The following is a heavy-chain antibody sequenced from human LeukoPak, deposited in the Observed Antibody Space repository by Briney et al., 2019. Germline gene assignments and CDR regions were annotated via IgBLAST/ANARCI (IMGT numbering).Heavy chain of an antibody. Sequence: ASVKVSCKASSYTFTSYGISWVRQAPGQGLEWMGWISAYNGNTNYAQKLQGRVTMTTDTSTSTAYMELRSLRSDDTAVYYCARDLIVVVPARLDYWGQGTLVTVSS. CDR1: SYTFTSYG. J-gene: IGHJ4*02. V-gene: IGHV1-18*01. CDR3: ARDLIVVVPARLDY. D-gene: IGHD2-2*01. CDR2: ISAYNGNT.